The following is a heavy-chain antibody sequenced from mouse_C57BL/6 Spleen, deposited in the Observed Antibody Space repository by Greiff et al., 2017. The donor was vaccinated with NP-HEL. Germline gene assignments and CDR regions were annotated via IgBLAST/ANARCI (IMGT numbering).Heavy chain of an antibody. CDR3: ARPLLRYYALDY. Sequence: QVQLQQPGAELVKPGASVKLSCKASGYTFTSYWMHWVKQRPGQGLEWIGMIHPNSGSTNYNEKFKSKATLTVDKSSSTACMQLSSLTSEDSAVYSCARPLLRYYALDYWGQGTSVTVSS. V-gene: IGHV1-64*01. D-gene: IGHD1-2*01. J-gene: IGHJ4*01. CDR1: GYTFTSYW. CDR2: IHPNSGST.